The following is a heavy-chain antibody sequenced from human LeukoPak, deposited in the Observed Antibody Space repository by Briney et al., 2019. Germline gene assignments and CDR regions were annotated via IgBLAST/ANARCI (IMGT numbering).Heavy chain of an antibody. CDR3: ARDMQLST. J-gene: IGHJ3*01. CDR2: ISYSGANS. V-gene: IGHV3-23*01. Sequence: GASVRLSCAASGFTFSGSAMSWVRQAPGEGLEWVSLISYSGANSYYTDSVRGRFTISRGNSKDTLFLQMNSLRAEDTAIYYCARDMQLSTWGLGTMVTV. CDR1: GFTFSGSA. D-gene: IGHD3-16*02.